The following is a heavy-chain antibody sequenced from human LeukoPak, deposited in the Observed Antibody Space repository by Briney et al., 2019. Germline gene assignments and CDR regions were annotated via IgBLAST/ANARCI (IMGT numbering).Heavy chain of an antibody. Sequence: GGSLRLSCAASGFTFDSYALAWVRQAPGKGLEWVSSFATGRSPSYADSVKGRLTMSRDNARSTVYLQMGNLRAEDTAIYYCTRQPGYCSAGTCYFDSWGQGTLVAVSS. CDR3: TRQPGYCSAGTCYFDS. CDR1: GFTFDSYA. CDR2: FATGRSP. V-gene: IGHV3-23*05. D-gene: IGHD2-15*01. J-gene: IGHJ4*02.